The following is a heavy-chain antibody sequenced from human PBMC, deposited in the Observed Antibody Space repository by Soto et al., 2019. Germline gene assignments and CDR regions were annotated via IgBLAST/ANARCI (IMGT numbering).Heavy chain of an antibody. CDR1: GYTFTNYA. V-gene: IGHV1-69*06. CDR2: IIPIFGTA. Sequence: AASVKVSCKTSGYTFTNYAISWVRQAPGQGLEWMGGIIPIFGTANYAQKFQGRVTITADKSTSTAYMELSSLRSEDTAVYYCARVGGYDYVWGSYRYYFDYWGQGTLVTVSS. CDR3: ARVGGYDYVWGSYRYYFDY. J-gene: IGHJ4*02. D-gene: IGHD3-16*02.